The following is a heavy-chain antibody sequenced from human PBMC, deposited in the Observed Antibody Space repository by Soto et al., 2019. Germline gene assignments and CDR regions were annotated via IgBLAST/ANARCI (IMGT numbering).Heavy chain of an antibody. J-gene: IGHJ6*02. Sequence: GGSLRLSCAVSGGTFNRHAINWVRQAPGKGLEWVAVISFDGKNKYYGDSVEGRFTVSRENFNNTVYLQMNSLRGEDTAVHFCARDRWEQAPPRYYYGMDVWGQGTTVTVSS. CDR3: ARDRWEQAPPRYYYGMDV. CDR1: GGTFNRHA. CDR2: ISFDGKNK. D-gene: IGHD1-26*01. V-gene: IGHV3-30*04.